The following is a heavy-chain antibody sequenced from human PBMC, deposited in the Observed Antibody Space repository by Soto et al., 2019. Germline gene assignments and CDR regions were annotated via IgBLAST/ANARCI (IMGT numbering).Heavy chain of an antibody. CDR3: ARGRVVAATPDRMDV. J-gene: IGHJ6*03. V-gene: IGHV3-66*01. D-gene: IGHD2-15*01. CDR1: GFTVSSNY. Sequence: GGSLRLSCAASGFTVSSNYMSWVRQAPGKGPEWVSVIYSGGSTYYADSVKGRFTISRDNSKNTLYLQMNSLRAEDTAVYYCARGRVVAATPDRMDVWGKGTTVTVSS. CDR2: IYSGGST.